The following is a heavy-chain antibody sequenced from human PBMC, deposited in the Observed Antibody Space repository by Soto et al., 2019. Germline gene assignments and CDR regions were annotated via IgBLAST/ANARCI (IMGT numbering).Heavy chain of an antibody. CDR3: AKQGIAAVYYYYGMDV. CDR1: GFTFSSYA. CDR2: ISGSGGST. D-gene: IGHD6-13*01. Sequence: EVQLLESGGGLVQPGGSLRLSCAASGFTFSSYAMSWVRQAPGKGLEWVSAISGSGGSTYYADSVKGRFTISRDNSKNKLYLQMNSLRAEDTAVYYCAKQGIAAVYYYYGMDVWGQGTTVTVSS. J-gene: IGHJ6*02. V-gene: IGHV3-23*01.